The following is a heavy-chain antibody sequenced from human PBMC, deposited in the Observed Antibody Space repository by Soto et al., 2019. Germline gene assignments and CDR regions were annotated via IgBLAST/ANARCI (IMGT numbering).Heavy chain of an antibody. D-gene: IGHD6-13*01. CDR2: ISYDGSNK. CDR3: ARDQVAAAGASFDY. J-gene: IGHJ4*02. Sequence: QVQLVESGGGVVQPGRSLRLSCAASGFTFSSYAMHWVRQAPGKGLEWVAVISYDGSNKYYADSVKGRFTISRDNSKNTLYLQMNSLRAEDTAVYYCARDQVAAAGASFDYWGQGTLVTVSS. V-gene: IGHV3-30-3*01. CDR1: GFTFSSYA.